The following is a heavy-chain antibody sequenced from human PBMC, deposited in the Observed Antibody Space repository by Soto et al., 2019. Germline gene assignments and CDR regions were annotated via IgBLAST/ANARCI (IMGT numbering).Heavy chain of an antibody. CDR1: GYTFTAYP. J-gene: IGHJ6*02. D-gene: IGHD3-10*02. Sequence: QVRLVQSGAEVKEPGDSVRVSCEASGYTFTAYPIHWVRQAPGQGLEWMGWINPKFGDTGYAQDFQGRVSMTSDMSISTVYMELSRLTSDDTAIYYCARNMDYYYGRGSGNGDGVWGQGTTVTVFS. CDR3: ARNMDYYYGRGSGNGDGV. V-gene: IGHV1-2*02. CDR2: INPKFGDT.